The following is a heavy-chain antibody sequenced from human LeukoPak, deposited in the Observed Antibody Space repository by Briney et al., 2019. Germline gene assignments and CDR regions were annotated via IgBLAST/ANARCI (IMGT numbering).Heavy chain of an antibody. CDR1: GFTFSSYA. J-gene: IGHJ5*02. CDR2: ISGSGGST. Sequence: GGSLRLSCAASGFTFSSYALSWVRQAPGKGLEWVSAISGSGGSTYYADSVKGRFTISRDNSKNTLYLQMNSLRAEDTAVYYCVNPLWQQPEHNWFDPWGQGTLVTVSS. V-gene: IGHV3-23*01. CDR3: VNPLWQQPEHNWFDP. D-gene: IGHD6-13*01.